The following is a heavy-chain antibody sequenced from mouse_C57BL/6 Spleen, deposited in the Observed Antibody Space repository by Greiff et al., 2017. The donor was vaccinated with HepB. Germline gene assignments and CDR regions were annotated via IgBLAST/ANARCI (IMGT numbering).Heavy chain of an antibody. J-gene: IGHJ3*01. Sequence: QVQLQQSGPELVKPGASVKISCKASGYAFSSSWMNWVKQRPGKGLEWIGRIYPGDGDTNYNGKFKGKATLTADKSSSTAYMQLSSLTSEDSAVYFCARNRDYEGWFAYWGQGTLVTVSA. CDR3: ARNRDYEGWFAY. V-gene: IGHV1-82*01. CDR1: GYAFSSSW. D-gene: IGHD2-4*01. CDR2: IYPGDGDT.